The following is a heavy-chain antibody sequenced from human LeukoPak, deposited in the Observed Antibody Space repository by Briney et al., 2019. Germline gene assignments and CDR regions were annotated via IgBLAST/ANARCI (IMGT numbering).Heavy chain of an antibody. CDR2: IWYDGSNK. CDR3: ARARYSSSPFDY. CDR1: GFTFSSYG. Sequence: GGSLRLSCATSGFTFSSYGMHWVRQAPGKGLEWVAVIWYDGSNKYHADSVKGRFTFSRDNSKNTLYLQMNSLRAEDTAVYFCARARYSSSPFDYWGQGTLVTVSS. J-gene: IGHJ4*02. V-gene: IGHV3-33*01. D-gene: IGHD6-13*01.